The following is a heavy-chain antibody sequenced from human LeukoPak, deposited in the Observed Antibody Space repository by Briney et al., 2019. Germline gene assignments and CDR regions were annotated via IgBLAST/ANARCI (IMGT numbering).Heavy chain of an antibody. J-gene: IGHJ3*02. Sequence: GRSLRLSCAASGFTFSSYAMHWVRQAPGKGLEWVAVISYDGSNKYYADSVKGRFTISRDNSKNTLYLQMNSLRAEDTAVYYCARDPGPPDAFDIWGQGTMVTVSS. CDR1: GFTFSSYA. CDR3: ARDPGPPDAFDI. V-gene: IGHV3-30-3*01. CDR2: ISYDGSNK.